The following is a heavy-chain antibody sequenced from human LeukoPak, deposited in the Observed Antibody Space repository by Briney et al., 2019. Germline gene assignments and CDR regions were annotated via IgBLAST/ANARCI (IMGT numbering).Heavy chain of an antibody. CDR1: GFTFSSYS. V-gene: IGHV3-21*01. Sequence: GGSLRLSCAASGFTFSSYSMNWVRQAPGKGLEWVSSMSSSSSYIYYADSVKGRFTISRDNAKNSLYLQMNSLRAEDTAVYYCARDSRVSDYDFWSGYYKGNFDYWGQGTLVTVSS. J-gene: IGHJ4*02. CDR3: ARDSRVSDYDFWSGYYKGNFDY. CDR2: MSSSSSYI. D-gene: IGHD3-3*01.